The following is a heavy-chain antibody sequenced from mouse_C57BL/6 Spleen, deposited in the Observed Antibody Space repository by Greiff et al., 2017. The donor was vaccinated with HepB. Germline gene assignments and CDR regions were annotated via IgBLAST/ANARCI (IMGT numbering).Heavy chain of an antibody. CDR1: GYTFTSYW. D-gene: IGHD1-1*01. Sequence: QVHVKQSGTELVKPGASVKLSCKASGYTFTSYWMHWVKQRPGQGLEWIGNINPSNGGTNYNEKFKSKATLTVDKSSSTAYMQLSSLTSEDSAVYYGAREGITTVVATVDYWGQGTTLTVSS. CDR3: AREGITTVVATVDY. CDR2: INPSNGGT. J-gene: IGHJ2*01. V-gene: IGHV1-53*01.